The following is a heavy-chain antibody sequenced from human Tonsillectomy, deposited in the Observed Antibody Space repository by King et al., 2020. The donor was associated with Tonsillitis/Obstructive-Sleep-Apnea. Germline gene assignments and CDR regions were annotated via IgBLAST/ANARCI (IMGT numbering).Heavy chain of an antibody. CDR1: VYTITRYY. V-gene: IGHV1-46*01. J-gene: IGHJ4*02. Sequence: QLVQSGAEVKTPGAAVKVSCKASVYTITRYYIHWGRQARGQGFEWMGIINTSRGVPRYAQKFNGRGTMTTETSASTVCLQLSSLRSEDTAVYYCARDDVVGRYIDSWGQGTLVTVSS. CDR3: ARDDVVGRYIDS. CDR2: INTSRGVP. D-gene: IGHD1-14*01.